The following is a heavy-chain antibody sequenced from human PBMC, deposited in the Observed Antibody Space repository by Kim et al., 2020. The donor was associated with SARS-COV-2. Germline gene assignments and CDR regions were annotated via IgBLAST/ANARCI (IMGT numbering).Heavy chain of an antibody. V-gene: IGHV1-2*06. CDR1: GYTFTGYY. Sequence: ASVKVSCKASGYTFTGYYMHWVRQAPGQGLEWMGRINPNSGGTNYAQKFQGRVTMTRDTSISTAYMELSRLRSDDTAVYYCARVKLRFLEWLLPYCGQGTLVTVSS. D-gene: IGHD3-3*01. CDR3: ARVKLRFLEWLLPY. J-gene: IGHJ4*02. CDR2: INPNSGGT.